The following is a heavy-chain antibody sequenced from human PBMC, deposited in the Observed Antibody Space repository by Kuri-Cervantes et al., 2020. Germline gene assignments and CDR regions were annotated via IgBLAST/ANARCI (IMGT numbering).Heavy chain of an antibody. Sequence: GESLKISCAASGFTFSTYWMSWVRQAPGRGLEWVANIKPDGSETYFVDSVRGRFTISRDNAKNSLYLQMSNLRAEDTAMYYCARGLNTGYWGQGTLVTVSS. J-gene: IGHJ4*02. V-gene: IGHV3-7*01. CDR1: GFTFSTYW. CDR3: ARGLNTGY. CDR2: IKPDGSET. D-gene: IGHD5-18*01.